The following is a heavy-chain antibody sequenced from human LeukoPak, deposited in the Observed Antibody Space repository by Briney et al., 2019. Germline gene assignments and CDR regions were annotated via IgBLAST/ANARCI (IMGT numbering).Heavy chain of an antibody. CDR3: VSFYETY. J-gene: IGHJ4*02. D-gene: IGHD2-2*01. CDR1: GFTVSSNY. V-gene: IGHV3-53*01. Sequence: GGSLRLSCAASGFTVSSNYMSWVRQAPGKGLEWVSVIYSGGSTYYADSVKGRFTISKDNAKNTVYLQMNNLRAEDTAVYYCVSFYETYWGRGTLVTVSS. CDR2: IYSGGST.